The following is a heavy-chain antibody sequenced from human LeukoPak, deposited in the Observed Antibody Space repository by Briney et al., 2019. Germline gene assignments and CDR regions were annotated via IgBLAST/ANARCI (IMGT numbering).Heavy chain of an antibody. CDR2: IYTSGST. D-gene: IGHD5-18*01. CDR3: ARDRGYSYAFDY. J-gene: IGHJ4*02. CDR1: GGSISSYY. V-gene: IGHV4-4*07. Sequence: SETLSLTCTVSGGSISSYYWSWIRQPPGKGLEWIGRIYTSGSTNYNPSLKSRVTISIDTSKNQFSLKLNSVTAADTTVYYCARDRGYSYAFDYWGQGTLVTVSS.